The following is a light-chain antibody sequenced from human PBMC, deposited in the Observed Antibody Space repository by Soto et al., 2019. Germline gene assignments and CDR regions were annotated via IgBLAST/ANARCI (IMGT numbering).Light chain of an antibody. J-gene: IGKJ2*01. CDR1: QSVSSSY. Sequence: EIVLTQSPGTLFLSPGERATLSCRASQSVSSSYLAWYQQKPGQAPRLLIYGASSRATGIPDRFSGSGSGTDFTLTISRLEPEDFAVYYCQQYGSSPRYTFGQGTKLEIK. CDR2: GAS. V-gene: IGKV3-20*01. CDR3: QQYGSSPRYT.